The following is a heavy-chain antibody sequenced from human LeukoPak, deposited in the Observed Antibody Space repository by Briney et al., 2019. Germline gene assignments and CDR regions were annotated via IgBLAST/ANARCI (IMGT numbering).Heavy chain of an antibody. CDR2: IKQDGSEK. Sequence: GGSLRLSCAASGFTFSSYWMSWVRQAPGKGLEWVADIKQDGSEKYYVDSVKGRFTISRDNAKNSLYLQMNSLRAEDTAVYYCAREGGWLYRAFDIWGQGTMVTVPS. CDR1: GFTFSSYW. D-gene: IGHD3-22*01. J-gene: IGHJ3*02. V-gene: IGHV3-7*01. CDR3: AREGGWLYRAFDI.